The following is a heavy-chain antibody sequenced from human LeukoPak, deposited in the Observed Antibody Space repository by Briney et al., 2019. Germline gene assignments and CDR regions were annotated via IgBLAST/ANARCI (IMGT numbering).Heavy chain of an antibody. D-gene: IGHD2-15*01. CDR3: ARVVRWFDP. V-gene: IGHV3-74*01. CDR1: GFTFSGYW. Sequence: GGSLRLSCAASGFTFSGYWMHWVRQVPGKGLVWVSRISSDGSTTTYADSVEGRFTISRDNAKNTLYLQMNTLRAEDTAVYYCARVVRWFDPWGQGTLVTVSS. CDR2: ISSDGSTT. J-gene: IGHJ5*02.